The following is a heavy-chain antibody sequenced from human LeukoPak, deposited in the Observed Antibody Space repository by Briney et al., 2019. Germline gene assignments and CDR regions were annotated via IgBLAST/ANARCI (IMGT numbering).Heavy chain of an antibody. CDR1: GYTFTGYY. Sequence: ASVKVSCKASGYTFTGYYMHWVRQTPGQGLEWMGWINPNSGDTNYAQKFQGRVTMTRDTSISTAYMELSRLTSDDTAVYYCARGRTVDTAMVDNDYWGQRTLVT. CDR2: INPNSGDT. CDR3: ARGRTVDTAMVDNDY. V-gene: IGHV1-2*02. D-gene: IGHD5-18*01. J-gene: IGHJ4*02.